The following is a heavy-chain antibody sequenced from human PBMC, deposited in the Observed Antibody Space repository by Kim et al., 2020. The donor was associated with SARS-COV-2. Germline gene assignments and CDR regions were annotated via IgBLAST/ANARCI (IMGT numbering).Heavy chain of an antibody. J-gene: IGHJ4*02. CDR1: GFTFSSYA. CDR2: ISYDGSNK. CDR3: AREPQQLVLTHFDY. D-gene: IGHD6-13*01. V-gene: IGHV3-30*04. Sequence: GGSLRLSCAASGFTFSSYAMHWVRQAPGKGLEWVAVISYDGSNKYYADSVKGRFTISRDNSKNTLYLQMNSLRAEDTAVYYCAREPQQLVLTHFDYWGQGTLVTVSS.